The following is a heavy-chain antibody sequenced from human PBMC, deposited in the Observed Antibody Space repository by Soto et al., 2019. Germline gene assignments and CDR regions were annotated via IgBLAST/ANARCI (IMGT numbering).Heavy chain of an antibody. V-gene: IGHV3-9*01. J-gene: IGHJ4*02. CDR1: GFTFDDYA. Sequence: EVQLVESGGGLVQPGRSLRLSCAASGFTFDDYAMHWVRQAPGKGLEWVSGISWNSGSIGYADSVKGRFTISRDNAKNSLYLQMSSLRAEDTALYYCAKGRYGDYNGFDYWGQGTLVTVSS. CDR3: AKGRYGDYNGFDY. D-gene: IGHD4-17*01. CDR2: ISWNSGSI.